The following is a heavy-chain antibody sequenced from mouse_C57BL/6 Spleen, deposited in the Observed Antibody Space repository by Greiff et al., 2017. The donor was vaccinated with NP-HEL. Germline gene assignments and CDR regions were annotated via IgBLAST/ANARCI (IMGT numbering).Heavy chain of an antibody. V-gene: IGHV1-50*01. D-gene: IGHD4-1*01. J-gene: IGHJ2*01. Sequence: VQLQQSGAELVKPGASVKLSCKASGYTFTSYWMQWVKQRPGQGLEWIGEIDPSDSYTNYNQKFKGKATLTVDTSSSTAYMQLSSLTSEDSAVYYCARVGKGYFDYWGQGTTLTVSS. CDR2: IDPSDSYT. CDR1: GYTFTSYW. CDR3: ARVGKGYFDY.